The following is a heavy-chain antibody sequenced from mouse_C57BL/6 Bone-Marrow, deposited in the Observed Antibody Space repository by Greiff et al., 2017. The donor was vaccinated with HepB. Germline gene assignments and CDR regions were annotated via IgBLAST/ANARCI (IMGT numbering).Heavy chain of an antibody. J-gene: IGHJ1*03. V-gene: IGHV5-9-1*02. Sequence: EVKLVESGEGLVKPGGSLKLSCAASGFTFSSYAMSWVRQTPEKRLEWVAYISSGGDYIYYADTVKGRFTIARDNARNTLYLQMSSLKSEDTAMYYCTRERIYYYGSSYWYFDVGGTGTTVTVSS. CDR3: TRERIYYYGSSYWYFDV. CDR2: ISSGGDYI. CDR1: GFTFSSYA. D-gene: IGHD1-1*01.